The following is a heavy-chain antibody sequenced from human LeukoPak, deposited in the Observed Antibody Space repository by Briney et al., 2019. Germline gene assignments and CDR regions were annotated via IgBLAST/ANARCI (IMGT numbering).Heavy chain of an antibody. D-gene: IGHD4-11*01. CDR2: ISGSGGSI. CDR3: AKRGATTVITSYFDY. J-gene: IGHJ4*02. Sequence: RGSLRLSCGASGFTFSSYAMSWVRQAPGKGLEWVSAISGSGGSIYYADSVKGRFTISRDNSKNTVYLQMNSLRGDDTAVYYCAKRGATTVITSYFDYWGQGTLVTVSS. CDR1: GFTFSSYA. V-gene: IGHV3-23*01.